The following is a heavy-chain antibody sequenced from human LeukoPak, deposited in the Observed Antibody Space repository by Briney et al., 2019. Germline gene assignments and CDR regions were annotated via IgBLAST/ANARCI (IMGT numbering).Heavy chain of an antibody. CDR3: ARVTQGVSLW. V-gene: IGHV4-38-2*01. CDR1: GYSISSGYY. Sequence: PSETLSLTCAVSGYSISSGYYWGWIRQPPGKGLEWIGSIYHSGSTYYNPSLKSRVTISVDTSKNQFSLKLSSVTAADTAVYYCARVTQGVSLWWGQGTLVTVSS. CDR2: IYHSGST. J-gene: IGHJ4*02. D-gene: IGHD2-21*01.